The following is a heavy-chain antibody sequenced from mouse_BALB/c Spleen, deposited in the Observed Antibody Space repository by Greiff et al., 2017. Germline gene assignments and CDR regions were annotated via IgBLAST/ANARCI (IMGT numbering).Heavy chain of an antibody. V-gene: IGHV1-82*01. CDR2: IYPGDGDT. CDR1: GYAFSSSW. J-gene: IGHJ4*01. CDR3: ARESDAMDY. Sequence: VQLQQSGPELVKPGASVKISCKASGYAFSSSWMNWVKQRPGQGLEWIGRIYPGDGDTNYNGKFKGKATLTADKSSSTAYMQLSSLTSVDSAVYFCARESDAMDYWGQGTSVTVSS.